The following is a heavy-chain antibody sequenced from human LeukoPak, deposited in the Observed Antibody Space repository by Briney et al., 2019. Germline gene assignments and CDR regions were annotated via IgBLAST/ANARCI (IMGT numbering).Heavy chain of an antibody. CDR1: GYTFTSYG. Sequence: ASVKVSCKASGYTFTSYGISWVRPAPGQGLEWMGWISAYNGNTNYAQKLQGRVTMTTDTSTSTAYMELRSLRSDDTAVYYCARFSYSSGWTKFDYWGQGTLVTVSS. D-gene: IGHD6-19*01. CDR2: ISAYNGNT. CDR3: ARFSYSSGWTKFDY. J-gene: IGHJ4*02. V-gene: IGHV1-18*01.